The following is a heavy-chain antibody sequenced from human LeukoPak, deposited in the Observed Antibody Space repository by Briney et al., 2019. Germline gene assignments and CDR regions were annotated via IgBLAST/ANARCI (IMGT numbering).Heavy chain of an antibody. CDR2: ISSSSNTI. J-gene: IGHJ4*02. D-gene: IGHD1-26*01. V-gene: IGHV3-48*02. Sequence: PGGSLRLSCAPSGFTFSSYSMNWVRQAPGKGLEWVSYISSSSNTIYYADFVKGRFTISRDNAKSSLYLQMNSLRDDDTAVYYCARGYGGATGWDYFDYWGQGTLVTVSP. CDR1: GFTFSSYS. CDR3: ARGYGGATGWDYFDY.